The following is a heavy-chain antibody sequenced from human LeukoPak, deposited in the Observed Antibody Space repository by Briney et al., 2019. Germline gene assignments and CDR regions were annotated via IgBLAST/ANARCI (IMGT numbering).Heavy chain of an antibody. V-gene: IGHV4-59*12. J-gene: IGHJ4*02. CDR2: IYYSGST. Sequence: SETLSPTCTVSGGSISSYYWSWIRQPPGKGLEWIGYIYYSGSTNYNPTLKSRVTISVDTSKNQFSLKLSSVTAADTAVYYCARGPRWQWLVLKPFDYWGQGTLVTVSS. D-gene: IGHD6-19*01. CDR1: GGSISSYY. CDR3: ARGPRWQWLVLKPFDY.